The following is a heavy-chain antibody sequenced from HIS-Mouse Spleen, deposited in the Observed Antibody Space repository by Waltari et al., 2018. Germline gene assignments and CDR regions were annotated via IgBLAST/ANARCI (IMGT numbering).Heavy chain of an antibody. J-gene: IGHJ4*02. Sequence: QVQLVESGGGVVQPGRSLRLSCAASGFTFSSYGMHWVRQGPGKGLEWVAVISYDGSNKYDADSVKGRFTISRDNSKNTLYLQMNSLRAEDTAVYYCAKDRGSPLYFDYWGQGTLVTVSS. CDR3: AKDRGSPLYFDY. D-gene: IGHD1-26*01. V-gene: IGHV3-30*18. CDR2: ISYDGSNK. CDR1: GFTFSSYG.